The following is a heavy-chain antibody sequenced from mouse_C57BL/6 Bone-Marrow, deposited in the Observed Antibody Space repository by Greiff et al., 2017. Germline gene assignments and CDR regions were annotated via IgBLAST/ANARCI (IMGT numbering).Heavy chain of an antibody. CDR3: ARPHDGYYACFAY. CDR1: GFTFSSYG. CDR2: ISSGGSYT. J-gene: IGHJ3*01. V-gene: IGHV5-6*01. D-gene: IGHD2-3*01. Sequence: VQLQQSGGDLVKPGGSLKLSCAASGFTFSSYGMAWVRQTPDKRLEWVATISSGGSYTYFPDSVKGRFNISRDNAKNTLYLQMSSLKSEDTSMYYCARPHDGYYACFAYWCQGTLVTVSA.